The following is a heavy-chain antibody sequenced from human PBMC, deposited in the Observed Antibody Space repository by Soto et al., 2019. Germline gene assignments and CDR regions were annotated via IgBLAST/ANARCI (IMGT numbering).Heavy chain of an antibody. D-gene: IGHD2-2*01. CDR2: IYYSGST. CDR3: ARGRDVVVPAAQYYFDY. V-gene: IGHV4-31*03. CDR1: GGSISSGGYY. Sequence: QVQLQESGPGLVKPSQTLSLTCTVSGGSISSGGYYWSWIRQHPGKGLEWIGYIYYSGSTYYNPSIKCRVTTPVDTYKNQFSLKLSSVTTADTAVYSCARGRDVVVPAAQYYFDYWGQGTLVTVSS. J-gene: IGHJ4*02.